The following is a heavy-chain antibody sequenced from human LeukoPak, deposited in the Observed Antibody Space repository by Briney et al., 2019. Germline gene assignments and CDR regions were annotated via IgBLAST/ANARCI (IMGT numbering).Heavy chain of an antibody. CDR1: GFTFSGYC. Sequence: GGSLRLSCAASGFTFSGYCMNWVRQAPGKGLEWVSSITTSSSYIYYADSVKGRFTISRDNAKNSLYLQMNSLRAEDTAVYYCARHVVALGFDYWGQGTLVTVSS. CDR3: ARHVVALGFDY. CDR2: ITTSSSYI. J-gene: IGHJ4*02. D-gene: IGHD3-22*01. V-gene: IGHV3-21*01.